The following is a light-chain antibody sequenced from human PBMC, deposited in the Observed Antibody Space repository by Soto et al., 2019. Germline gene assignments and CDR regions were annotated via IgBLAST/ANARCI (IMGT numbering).Light chain of an antibody. CDR2: STN. CDR1: SGSVSTGYH. V-gene: IGLV8-61*01. Sequence: QAVVTQEPSLSVSPGGTVTLTCGLTSGSVSTGYHPSWYQQTPGQAPRTLIYSTNTRSSGVPDRFSGSILGNKAALTIAGAQADDESDYYCVLYMGGGSYVFGTGTKVTVL. CDR3: VLYMGGGSYV. J-gene: IGLJ1*01.